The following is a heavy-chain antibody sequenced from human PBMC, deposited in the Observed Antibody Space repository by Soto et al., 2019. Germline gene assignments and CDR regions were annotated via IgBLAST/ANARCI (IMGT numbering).Heavy chain of an antibody. CDR2: ISGSGGST. D-gene: IGHD3-16*01. V-gene: IGHV3-23*01. CDR3: AEEVRFGKTRPNLDY. CDR1: GFTFSSYA. J-gene: IGHJ4*02. Sequence: GGSLRLSCAASGFTFSSYAMSWVRQAPGKGLEWVSAISGSGGSTYYADSVKGRFTISRDNSKNTLYLQMNSLRAEDPAVYYSAEEVRFGKTRPNLDYWGQGPLVAVSS.